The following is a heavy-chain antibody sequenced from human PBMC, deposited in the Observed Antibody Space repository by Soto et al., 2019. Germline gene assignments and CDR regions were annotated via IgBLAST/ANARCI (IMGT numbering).Heavy chain of an antibody. J-gene: IGHJ4*02. CDR1: GFTFSIYA. V-gene: IGHV3-30*18. CDR3: ANLIVGPKTADY. Sequence: QVQLVESGGGVVQPGRSLRLSCAASGFTFSIYAMHWVRQAPGKGLEWVAVISFDGSNKYYADSVKGRFTISRDNSQNTLYLQMNSLRAEVTAVYYCANLIVGPKTADYWGQGTLVTVSS. D-gene: IGHD1-26*01. CDR2: ISFDGSNK.